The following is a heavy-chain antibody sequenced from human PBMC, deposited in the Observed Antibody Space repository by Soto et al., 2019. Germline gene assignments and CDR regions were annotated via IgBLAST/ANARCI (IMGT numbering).Heavy chain of an antibody. J-gene: IGHJ4*02. CDR2: IIPIFGTA. CDR3: ARAGVTAMVSVAKWPFDY. Sequence: QVQLVQSGAEVKKPGSSVKVSCKASGGTFSSYAISWVRQAPGQGLEWMGGIIPIFGTANYAQKFQGRVTITEGESTSTADVELSSLRSEYTAVYYWARAGVTAMVSVAKWPFDYWGRGTLVTVSS. D-gene: IGHD5-18*01. V-gene: IGHV1-69*01. CDR1: GGTFSSYA.